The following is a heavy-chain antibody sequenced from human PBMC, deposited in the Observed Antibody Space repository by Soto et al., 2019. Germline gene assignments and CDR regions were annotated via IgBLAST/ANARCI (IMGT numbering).Heavy chain of an antibody. V-gene: IGHV1-69*12. J-gene: IGHJ5*02. CDR2: IIPIFGTA. D-gene: IGHD3-10*01. Sequence: QVQLVQSGAEVKKPGSSVKVSRKASGGTFSSYAISWVRQAPGQGLEWMGGIIPIFGTANYAQKFQGRVRITADESTSTAYMELSSLRSEDTAVYYCARDPNYYGSGRIQFDPWGQGTLVTVSS. CDR3: ARDPNYYGSGRIQFDP. CDR1: GGTFSSYA.